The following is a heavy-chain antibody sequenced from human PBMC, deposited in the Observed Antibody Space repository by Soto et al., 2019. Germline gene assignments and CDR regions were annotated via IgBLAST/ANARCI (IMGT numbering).Heavy chain of an antibody. CDR3: ARHPGTTTSEYGFDP. V-gene: IGHV1-18*01. Sequence: QGHLVQSGVEVKTPGASVKFSCQAPGYTFFPADSRWVRQAPGQGREWMGWISTYSRDTKHAQKFQGRVTMTTDTTTTTAYLELRSLRSDDTAVSYFARHPGTTTSEYGFDPWGQGTLVTVSS. D-gene: IGHD3-3*01. J-gene: IGHJ5*02. CDR2: ISTYSRDT. CDR1: GYTFFPAD.